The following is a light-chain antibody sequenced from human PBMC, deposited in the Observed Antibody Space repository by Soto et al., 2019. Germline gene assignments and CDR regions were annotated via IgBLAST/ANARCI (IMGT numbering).Light chain of an antibody. CDR3: SSYTNRSTLGV. CDR2: DVS. V-gene: IGLV2-14*01. Sequence: QSALTQPASVSGSPGQSITISCTGTSSDVGGYNYVSWYQQHPGKAPKLMIYDVSNRPSGVSNRFSGSKSGNTASLTISGFQAEDEADYYCSSYTNRSTLGVFGTGTKVTVL. CDR1: SSDVGGYNY. J-gene: IGLJ1*01.